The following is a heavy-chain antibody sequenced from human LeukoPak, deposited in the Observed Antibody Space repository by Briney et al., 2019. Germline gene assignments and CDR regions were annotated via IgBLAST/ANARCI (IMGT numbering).Heavy chain of an antibody. J-gene: IGHJ4*02. CDR1: GFTFDDYA. CDR2: ISWNSGSI. V-gene: IGHV3-9*01. CDR3: AKLVGGDYEGVQGYFDY. Sequence: GGSLRLSCAASGFTFDDYAMHWVRQAPGKDLEWVSGISWNSGSIGYADSVKGRFTISRDNAKNSLYLQMNSLRAEDTALYYCAKLVGGDYEGVQGYFDYWGQGTLVTVSS. D-gene: IGHD4-17*01.